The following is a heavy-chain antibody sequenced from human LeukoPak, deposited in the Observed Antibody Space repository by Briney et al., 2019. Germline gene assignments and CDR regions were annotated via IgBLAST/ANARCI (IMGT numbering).Heavy chain of an antibody. D-gene: IGHD6-6*01. CDR3: SKDHAGLAYISSPPDV. CDR1: GFTFSSYA. J-gene: IGHJ6*04. CDR2: ISGSGGST. Sequence: GGSLRLSCAASGFTFSSYAMSWVRQAPGKGLEWVAGISGSGGSTYYADSLQGRFTISRDNSQNTLYLQMNSLRAEDTAVYYCSKDHAGLAYISSPPDVWGKGTTVTVSS. V-gene: IGHV3-23*01.